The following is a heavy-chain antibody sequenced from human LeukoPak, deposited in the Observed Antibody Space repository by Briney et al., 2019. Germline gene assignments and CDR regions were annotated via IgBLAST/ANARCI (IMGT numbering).Heavy chain of an antibody. Sequence: GGSLRLSCAASGFTFSNYGIHWVRQAPGKGLEWVAVISNDATNEYYTDSVKGRFTISRDNSRNTLYLQMNSLRAEDTAVYYCAKDQDVAAAGTWGSIDYWGQGTLVTVSS. D-gene: IGHD6-13*01. CDR1: GFTFSNYG. CDR3: AKDQDVAAAGTWGSIDY. V-gene: IGHV3-30*18. CDR2: ISNDATNE. J-gene: IGHJ4*02.